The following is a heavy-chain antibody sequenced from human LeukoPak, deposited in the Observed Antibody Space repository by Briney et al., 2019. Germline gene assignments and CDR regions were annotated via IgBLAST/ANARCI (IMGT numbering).Heavy chain of an antibody. CDR3: ARGPMQPSGTYYVDYLDH. J-gene: IGHJ4*02. CDR2: IYNRGNT. CDR1: GDSISTYY. V-gene: IGHV4-59*01. D-gene: IGHD1-26*01. Sequence: SETLSLTCSVSGDSISTYYWSWIRQPPGQGLEWIGYIYNRGNTNYNPSLKSRVTISVDTSKNQFSLKLNSVTAADAAVYYCARGPMQPSGTYYVDYLDHWGQGTLVTVSS.